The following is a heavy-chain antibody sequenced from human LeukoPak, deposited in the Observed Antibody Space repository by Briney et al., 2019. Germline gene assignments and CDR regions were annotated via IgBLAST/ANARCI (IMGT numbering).Heavy chain of an antibody. CDR3: AKDLDRRATDAFGI. CDR1: GGSFSGYY. V-gene: IGHV4-34*01. Sequence: PSETLSLTCAVYGGSFSGYYWSWIRQPPGKGLEWIGEINHSGSTNYNPSLKSRVTISVDTSKNQFSLKLSSVTAADTAVYYCAKDLDRRATDAFGIWGQGTMVTVSS. CDR2: INHSGST. D-gene: IGHD1-14*01. J-gene: IGHJ3*02.